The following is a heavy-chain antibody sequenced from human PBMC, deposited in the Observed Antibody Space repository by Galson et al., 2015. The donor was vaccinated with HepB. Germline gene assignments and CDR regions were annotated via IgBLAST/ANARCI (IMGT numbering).Heavy chain of an antibody. V-gene: IGHV3-48*04. CDR3: ARKAVATIGARSNWFDP. D-gene: IGHD5-24*01. J-gene: IGHJ5*02. Sequence: SLRLSCAASGFTFSTYSMNWVRQAPGKGLEWISYISGSGDITYSADSVKGRFSISRDNAKNSMYLQMNSLRAEDTAIYYCARKAVATIGARSNWFDPWGQGTLVTVSP. CDR2: ISGSGDIT. CDR1: GFTFSTYS.